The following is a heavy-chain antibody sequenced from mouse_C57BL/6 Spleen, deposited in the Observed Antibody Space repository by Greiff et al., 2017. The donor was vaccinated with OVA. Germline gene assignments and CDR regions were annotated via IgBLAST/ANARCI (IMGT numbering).Heavy chain of an antibody. CDR1: GYTFTSYW. Sequence: QVQLKESGAELAKPGASVKLSCKASGYTFTSYWMHWVKQRPGQGLEWIGYINPSSGYTKYNQKFKDKATLTADKSSSTAYMQLSSLTYEDSAVDYCAGGSSLYYFDYWGKGTTLTVSS. D-gene: IGHD1-1*01. V-gene: IGHV1-7*01. J-gene: IGHJ2*01. CDR2: INPSSGYT. CDR3: AGGSSLYYFDY.